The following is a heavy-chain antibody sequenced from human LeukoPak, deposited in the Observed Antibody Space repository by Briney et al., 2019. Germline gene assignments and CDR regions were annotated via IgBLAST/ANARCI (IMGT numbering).Heavy chain of an antibody. Sequence: GRSLRLSCTASGFTFGDYAMSWVRQAPGKGLEWVGFIRSKAYGGTTEYAASVKGRFTISRDDSKSIAYLQMNSLKTEDTAVYYCTRANRFFSTYDSSGYYCWFDPWGQGTLVTVSS. D-gene: IGHD3-22*01. CDR1: GFTFGDYA. CDR3: TRANRFFSTYDSSGYYCWFDP. J-gene: IGHJ5*02. CDR2: IRSKAYGGTT. V-gene: IGHV3-49*04.